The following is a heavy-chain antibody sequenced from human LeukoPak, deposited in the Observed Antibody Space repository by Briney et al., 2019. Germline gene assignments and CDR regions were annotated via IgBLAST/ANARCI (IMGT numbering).Heavy chain of an antibody. CDR1: GFVFSDHY. CDR3: ARGLGSLVPGY. J-gene: IGHJ4*02. CDR2: ILNKDLKYIT. Sequence: GGSLRLSCAASGFVFSDHYMDWVRQAPGKGLEWVGRILNKDLKYITEYAASVKGRFTVSRDDSKNSMFLQMNSLKTEDTAVYFCARGLGSLVPGYWGQGTLVTVSS. D-gene: IGHD2-8*02. V-gene: IGHV3-72*01.